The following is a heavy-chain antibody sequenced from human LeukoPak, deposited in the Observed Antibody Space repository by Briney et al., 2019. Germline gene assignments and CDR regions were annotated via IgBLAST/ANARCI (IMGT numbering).Heavy chain of an antibody. D-gene: IGHD2-15*01. CDR3: ARGRYCSADICSGGDAFDI. CDR2: IYTRGST. Sequence: KTSETLSLTCTVSGGSINNYYWSCIRQPAGKGLECIRRIYTRGSTNYNPSLKSRVTMSVDTSKNQFSLKLSSVTAADTAVYYCARGRYCSADICSGGDAFDIWGQGTMVSISS. CDR1: GGSINNYY. J-gene: IGHJ3*02. V-gene: IGHV4-4*07.